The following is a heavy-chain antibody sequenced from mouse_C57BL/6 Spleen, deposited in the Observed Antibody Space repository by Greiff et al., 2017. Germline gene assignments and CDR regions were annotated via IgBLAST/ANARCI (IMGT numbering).Heavy chain of an antibody. D-gene: IGHD4-1*01. Sequence: EVQLVESGGGLVKPGGSLKLSCAASGFTFSDYGMHWVRQAPEQGLEWVAYISSGSSTIYYADTVKGRFTISRDNAKNTLFMRITRLRSEDKAMYYCANLGSDYWGQGTTLTVSS. CDR1: GFTFSDYG. J-gene: IGHJ2*01. CDR2: ISSGSSTI. CDR3: ANLGSDY. V-gene: IGHV5-17*01.